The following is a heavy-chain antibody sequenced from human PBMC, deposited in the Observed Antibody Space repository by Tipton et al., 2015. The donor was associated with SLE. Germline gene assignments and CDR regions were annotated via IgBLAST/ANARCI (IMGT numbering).Heavy chain of an antibody. CDR1: GFTFSSYA. J-gene: IGHJ4*02. V-gene: IGHV3-30-3*01. CDR3: PCGENRGY. D-gene: IGHD3-10*01. Sequence: RSLRLSCAASGFTFSSYAMSWVRQAPGKGLEWVAVISYDGSNKYYADSVKGRFTISRDNSKNTLYLQMNSLRAEDTAVYYCPCGENRGYWGQGTLVTVSS. CDR2: ISYDGSNK.